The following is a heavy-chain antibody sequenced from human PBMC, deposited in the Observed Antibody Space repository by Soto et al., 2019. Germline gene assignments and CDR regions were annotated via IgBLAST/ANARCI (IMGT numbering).Heavy chain of an antibody. CDR3: ASSTGTTSLYYYGMDV. J-gene: IGHJ6*02. Sequence: SETLSLTCTVSGGSISSYYWSWIRQPPGKGLEWIGYIYYSGSTNYNPSLKSRVTISVDTSKNQFSLKLSSVAAADTAVYYCASSTGTTSLYYYGMDVWGQGTTVTVSS. CDR2: IYYSGST. CDR1: GGSISSYY. V-gene: IGHV4-59*01. D-gene: IGHD1-7*01.